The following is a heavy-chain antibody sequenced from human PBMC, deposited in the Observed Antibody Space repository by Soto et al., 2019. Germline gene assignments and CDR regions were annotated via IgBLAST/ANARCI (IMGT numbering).Heavy chain of an antibody. CDR3: ASDPYYYASGF. CDR2: ISGDATLT. D-gene: IGHD3-10*01. V-gene: IGHV3-11*01. CDR1: GFTFSGQY. Sequence: PVGSLRLSCAASGFTFSGQYMTWIRQAPGKGLEWVSKISGDATLTYYADSVEGRFTVSRDNAKKALYLQMNSLRAEDTAVYYCASDPYYYASGFWGQGTLVTVSS. J-gene: IGHJ4*02.